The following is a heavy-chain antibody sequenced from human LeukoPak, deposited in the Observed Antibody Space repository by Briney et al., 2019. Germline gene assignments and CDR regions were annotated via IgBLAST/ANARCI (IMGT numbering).Heavy chain of an antibody. CDR1: GFTFRNYW. CDR2: TKEDGSEQ. J-gene: IGHJ4*02. CDR3: ARIPTSAWSDVGDY. V-gene: IGHV3-7*01. Sequence: PGGSLRLSCVASGFTFRNYWMSWVRQAPGKGLEWVANTKEDGSEQYYIDSVEGRFTISRDNAKNSLYLQMNGLGAEDTAVYYCARIPTSAWSDVGDYWCQGTLVTVSS. D-gene: IGHD6-19*01.